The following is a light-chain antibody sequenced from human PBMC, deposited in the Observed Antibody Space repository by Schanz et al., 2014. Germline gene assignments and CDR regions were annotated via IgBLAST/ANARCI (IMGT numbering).Light chain of an antibody. V-gene: IGLV1-44*01. Sequence: QSVLTQPPSASGTPEQRVTISCSGSSSNIGTNTVNWYQQLPGTAPRLLIYTNNQRPSGVPDRFSASKSGTSASLAISGLQSDDEADYYCAAWDDSLNCYVFGTGTKLTVL. CDR3: AAWDDSLNCYV. CDR1: SSNIGTNT. J-gene: IGLJ1*01. CDR2: TNN.